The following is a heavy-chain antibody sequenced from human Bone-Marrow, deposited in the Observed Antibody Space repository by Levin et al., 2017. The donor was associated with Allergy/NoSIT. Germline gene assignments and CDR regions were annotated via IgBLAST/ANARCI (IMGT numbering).Heavy chain of an antibody. CDR1: GLTITNNY. CDR3: ARDLVGGTSLDYYYGMDV. CDR2: IYTSGSV. V-gene: IGHV3-53*01. J-gene: IGHJ6*02. D-gene: IGHD6-6*01. Sequence: GGSLRLSCAADSGLTITNNYLTWVRQAPGKGLEWVSVIYTSGSVNYADSVKGRFTISRDNDKNTVYLQMNSLRAEDTAVYHCARDLVGGTSLDYYYGMDVWGQGTTVTVSS.